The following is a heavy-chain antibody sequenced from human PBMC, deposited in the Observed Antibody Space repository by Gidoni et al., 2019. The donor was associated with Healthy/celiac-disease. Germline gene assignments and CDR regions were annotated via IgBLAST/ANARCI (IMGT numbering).Heavy chain of an antibody. CDR3: ARVGCGGDCYIDPNFDY. V-gene: IGHV3-30-3*01. D-gene: IGHD2-21*02. J-gene: IGHJ4*02. CDR2: ISDDGSNK. Sequence: QVQLVESGGGVVQPGRSLRLSCAASGFTFSSDAIPWVRPAPGKGLGWLAVISDDGSNKSYADSVKGRFTISRDNSKNTLYLQMNSLRAEDTAVYYCARVGCGGDCYIDPNFDYWGQGTLVTVSS. CDR1: GFTFSSDA.